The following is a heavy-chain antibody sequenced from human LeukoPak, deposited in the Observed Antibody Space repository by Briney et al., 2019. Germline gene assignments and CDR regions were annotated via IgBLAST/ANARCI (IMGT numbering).Heavy chain of an antibody. CDR3: ARIEAEDYYYMDV. V-gene: IGHV4-4*09. Sequence: PSETLSLTCTVSGGSINSYYWSWIRQPPGKGLEWIGYIYTSGSTNYNPSLKSRVTISVDTSKNQFSLKLSSVTAADTAVYYCARIEAEDYYYMDVWGKGTTVTVSS. CDR1: GGSINSYY. CDR2: IYTSGST. J-gene: IGHJ6*03.